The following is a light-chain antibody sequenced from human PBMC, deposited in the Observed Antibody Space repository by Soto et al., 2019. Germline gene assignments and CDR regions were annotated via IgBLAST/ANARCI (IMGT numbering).Light chain of an antibody. V-gene: IGKV3-20*01. J-gene: IGKJ4*01. CDR2: DAS. Sequence: VLTQSPVTLSLSPGERATLSCWASQSVNRYLVWYQQKPGQAPRLLMYDASSRATGIPDRFSGGGSGTEFTLTISSLQSEDFAVYYCQQKGSSPLTFGGGTKVDI. CDR3: QQKGSSPLT. CDR1: QSVNRY.